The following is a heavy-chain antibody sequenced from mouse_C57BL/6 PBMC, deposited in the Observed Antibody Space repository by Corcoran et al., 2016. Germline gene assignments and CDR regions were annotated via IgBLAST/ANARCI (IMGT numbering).Heavy chain of an antibody. CDR3: ARSRYYGSSPAWFAY. J-gene: IGHJ3*01. Sequence: EVQLQQSVAELVRPGASVKLSCTASGFNIKNTYMHWVKQRPEQGLEWIGRIDPANGNTKYAPKFQGKATITADTSSNTAYLQLSSLTSEDTAIYYCARSRYYGSSPAWFAYWGQGTLVTVSA. CDR1: GFNIKNTY. D-gene: IGHD1-1*01. CDR2: IDPANGNT. V-gene: IGHV14-3*01.